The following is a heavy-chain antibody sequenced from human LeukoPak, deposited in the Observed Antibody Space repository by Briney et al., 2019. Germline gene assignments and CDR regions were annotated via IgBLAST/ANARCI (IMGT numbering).Heavy chain of an antibody. Sequence: GGSLRLSCEASGLIFRGHAMSWVRQAPGKGLEWVSGIGDSGEIERYADSVKGRFTISRDNFRNTVYLEMRSPRPEDTAVYYCAKGYSSGWTPFDYWGQGTQVTVSS. V-gene: IGHV3-23*01. D-gene: IGHD6-19*01. J-gene: IGHJ4*02. CDR1: GLIFRGHA. CDR2: IGDSGEIE. CDR3: AKGYSSGWTPFDY.